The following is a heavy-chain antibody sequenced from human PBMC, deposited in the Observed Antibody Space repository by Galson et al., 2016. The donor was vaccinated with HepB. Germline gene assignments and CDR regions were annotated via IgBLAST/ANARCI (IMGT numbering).Heavy chain of an antibody. D-gene: IGHD1-26*01. J-gene: IGHJ5*02. V-gene: IGHV5-51*01. CDR1: GYSFINHW. CDR3: ARQVGPGVDP. CDR2: IYPGDSDT. Sequence: QSGAEVKKPGESLRISCEGSGYSFINHWIVCVRQMPGKGLEWIGIIYPGDSDTRYSPSFQGKVTISADKAISTAYLQWSSLKAADAAMYYCARQVGPGVDPWGQGTLVTVSS.